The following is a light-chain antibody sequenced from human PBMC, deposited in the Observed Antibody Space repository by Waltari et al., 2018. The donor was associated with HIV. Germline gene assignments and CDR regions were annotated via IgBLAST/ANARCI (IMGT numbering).Light chain of an antibody. CDR3: QQSYSTTFT. Sequence: DIQMTQSPSSLSASVGDTVTITCRTSQSISRYLNWYQQRPGKATNLLIYATSTLQSGVPSRFSGSGSWTEFTLTITSRQPEDFATYYCQQSYSTTFTFGPGTKVDV. J-gene: IGKJ3*01. CDR1: QSISRY. V-gene: IGKV1-39*01. CDR2: ATS.